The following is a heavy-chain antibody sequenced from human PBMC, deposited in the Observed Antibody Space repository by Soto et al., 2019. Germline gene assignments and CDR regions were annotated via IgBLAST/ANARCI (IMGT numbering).Heavy chain of an antibody. CDR3: TRQDPVTGAANDALDI. D-gene: IGHD1-1*01. CDR1: GFTFSGAA. Sequence: PGGSLRLSCAASGFTFSGAAMHWVRQAPGKGLEWVGRVRTKRSNYATETAASVKGRFTISRDDSKNTAYLQMNNLKTEDTAVYYCTRQDPVTGAANDALDIWGQGTMVTVSS. V-gene: IGHV3-73*01. J-gene: IGHJ3*02. CDR2: VRTKRSNYAT.